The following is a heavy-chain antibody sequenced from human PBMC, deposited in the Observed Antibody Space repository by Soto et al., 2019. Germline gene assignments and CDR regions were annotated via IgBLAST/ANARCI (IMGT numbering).Heavy chain of an antibody. J-gene: IGHJ4*02. CDR3: ARGPVIAVIPIRGRLDS. D-gene: IGHD2-15*01. Sequence: SETLSLTCTVSGASINDGDYYWSWFRQPPGKGLEWIGYIYYSGSTYYNPSLGSRVSMSVDTSIKQFSLKFNSMTAADTAVYYCARGPVIAVIPIRGRLDSWGAGTLVTVSS. CDR2: IYYSGST. V-gene: IGHV4-30-4*01. CDR1: GASINDGDYY.